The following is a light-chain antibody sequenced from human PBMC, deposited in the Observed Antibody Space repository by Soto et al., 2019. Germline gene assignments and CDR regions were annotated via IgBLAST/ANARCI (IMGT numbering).Light chain of an antibody. CDR1: QSISSW. Sequence: DIQMTQSPSNLSASVGDRVTITCRASQSISSWLAWYQQKPGKAPKLLIYDAYSLESGVTSRFSGSGSGTEFTLTISSLQPDDFATYYCQPYNSYPWTVGPGTQVEIK. CDR3: QPYNSYPWT. V-gene: IGKV1-5*01. CDR2: DAY. J-gene: IGKJ1*01.